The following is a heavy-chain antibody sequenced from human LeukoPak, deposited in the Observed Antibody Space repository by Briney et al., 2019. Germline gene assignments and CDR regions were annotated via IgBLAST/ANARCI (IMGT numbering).Heavy chain of an antibody. J-gene: IGHJ4*02. V-gene: IGHV1-18*01. Sequence: ASVKGSCKASGYTFTSYGISWVRQAPGQGLEWMGWISAYNGNTNYAQKLQGRVTMTTDTSTSTAYMELRSLRSDDTAVYYCARDRVGTAAPRTPFDYWGQGTLVTVSS. CDR2: ISAYNGNT. CDR1: GYTFTSYG. CDR3: ARDRVGTAAPRTPFDY. D-gene: IGHD6-13*01.